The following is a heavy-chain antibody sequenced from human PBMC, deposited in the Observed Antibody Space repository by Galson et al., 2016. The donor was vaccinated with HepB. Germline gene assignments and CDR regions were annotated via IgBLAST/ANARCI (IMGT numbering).Heavy chain of an antibody. V-gene: IGHV4-61*03. CDR1: GASVNSGSDY. J-gene: IGHJ6*02. CDR2: IYNNGRA. CDR3: ARGFFYYYYGLDV. Sequence: SETLSLTCTVSGASVNSGSDYWSWIRQPPGKGLGWIGYIYNNGRANNNPSLKSRVTISIDTSKNHFYLKLRSVSTADTAVYYCARGFFYYYYGLDVWGQGTTVTVSS.